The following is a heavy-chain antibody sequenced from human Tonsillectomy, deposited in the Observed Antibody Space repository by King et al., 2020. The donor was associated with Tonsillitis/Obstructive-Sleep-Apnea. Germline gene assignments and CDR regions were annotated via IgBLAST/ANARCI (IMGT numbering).Heavy chain of an antibody. CDR2: ISWNSGNI. V-gene: IGHV3-9*01. Sequence: QLVESGGGLVQPGRSLRLSCAASGFTFDDYAMHWVRQGPGKGLEWVSGISWNSGNIADAESVKGRFTISRDNAKNSLYLQMNSLRPEDTALYFCAKVGPSFCSRSSCYLDVWGKGTTVTVSS. D-gene: IGHD2-15*01. CDR1: GFTFDDYA. CDR3: AKVGPSFCSRSSCYLDV. J-gene: IGHJ6*04.